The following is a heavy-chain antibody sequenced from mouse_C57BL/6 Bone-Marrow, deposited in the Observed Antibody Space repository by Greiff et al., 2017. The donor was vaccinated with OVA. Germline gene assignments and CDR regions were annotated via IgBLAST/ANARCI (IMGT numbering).Heavy chain of an antibody. CDR3: ARRGDYWD. Sequence: QVQLKESGAELARPGASVKLSCKASGYTFTSYGISWVKQRTGQGLEWIGEIYPKSGNTYYNEKFKGKATLTADKSSSTAYMELRSLTSEDSAVYFCARRGDYWDWGQGTLVTVSA. J-gene: IGHJ3*01. CDR1: GYTFTSYG. CDR2: IYPKSGNT. V-gene: IGHV1-81*01. D-gene: IGHD1-1*01.